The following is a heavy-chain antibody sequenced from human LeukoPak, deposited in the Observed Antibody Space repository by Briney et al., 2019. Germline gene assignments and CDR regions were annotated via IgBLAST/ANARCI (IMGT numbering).Heavy chain of an antibody. CDR2: IYYNGHT. CDR3: ARDRHWANDWVFDY. CDR1: GGSIGTYY. D-gene: IGHD3-16*01. J-gene: IGHJ4*02. Sequence: SETLSLTYTVSGGSIGTYYWSWIRQPPGKGLEWIGYIYYNGHTDYNPSLRSRVTISVHTSKNQFSLKLSSVTAADTAVYYCARDRHWANDWVFDYWGQGTLVTVSS. V-gene: IGHV4-59*01.